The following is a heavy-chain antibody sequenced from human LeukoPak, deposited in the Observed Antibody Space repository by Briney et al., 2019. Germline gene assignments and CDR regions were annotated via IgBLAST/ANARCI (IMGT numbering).Heavy chain of an antibody. J-gene: IGHJ4*02. Sequence: GASVTVSCKVSGYTLTELSMHWVRQAPGKGLEWMGGFYPEDGETIYAQKFRGRVTMTEDTSTDTAYMELSSLRSEDTAVYYCATVDPLGYCSSTSCPPDYWGQGTLVTVSS. D-gene: IGHD2-2*01. CDR2: FYPEDGET. CDR3: ATVDPLGYCSSTSCPPDY. V-gene: IGHV1-24*01. CDR1: GYTLTELS.